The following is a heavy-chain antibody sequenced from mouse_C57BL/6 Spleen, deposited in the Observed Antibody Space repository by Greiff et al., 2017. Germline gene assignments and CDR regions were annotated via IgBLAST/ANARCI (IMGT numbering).Heavy chain of an antibody. J-gene: IGHJ3*01. CDR2: IDPESGKT. Sequence: VQLKESGAELVKPGASVKLSCTASGFNINDYYMHWVKQRTEQGLEWIGKIDPESGKTKYAPKFQGKATITADKSSNTAYLQLSSLTSEDTAVYYWASGYDYEAFAYWGQGTLVTVSA. CDR3: ASGYDYEAFAY. CDR1: GFNINDYY. V-gene: IGHV14-2*01. D-gene: IGHD2-4*01.